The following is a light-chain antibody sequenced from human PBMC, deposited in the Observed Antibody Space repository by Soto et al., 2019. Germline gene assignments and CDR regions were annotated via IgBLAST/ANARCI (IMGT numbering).Light chain of an antibody. CDR3: KHYSSNFGT. CDR2: DAS. V-gene: IGKV1-5*01. Sequence: DIQMTQSPSTLSASVGDRVTITCRASQRMSGFLACYQQKPGKAPQLLISDASSLESGVPSRFSGGGFGTAFTLTISSLQPEDFEPYYCKHYSSNFGTLGPGTKVDIK. J-gene: IGKJ1*01. CDR1: QRMSGF.